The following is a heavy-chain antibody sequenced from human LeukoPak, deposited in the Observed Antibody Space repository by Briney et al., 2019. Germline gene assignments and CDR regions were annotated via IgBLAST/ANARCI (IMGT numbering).Heavy chain of an antibody. V-gene: IGHV3-21*01. CDR1: GFTVSSNY. CDR3: ARGTSEHDYGDYGPDY. J-gene: IGHJ4*02. CDR2: ISSSSSYI. Sequence: GGSLRLSCAASGFTVSSNYMSWVRQAPGKGLEWVSSISSSSSYIYYADSVKGRFTISRDNAKNSLYLQMNSLRAEDTAVYYCARGTSEHDYGDYGPDYWGQGTLVIVSS. D-gene: IGHD4-17*01.